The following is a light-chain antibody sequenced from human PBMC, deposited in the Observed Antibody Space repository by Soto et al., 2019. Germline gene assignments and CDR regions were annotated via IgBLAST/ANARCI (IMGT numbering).Light chain of an antibody. CDR1: QSVNTIY. CDR3: QQYDTSPRT. J-gene: IGKJ1*01. V-gene: IGKV3-20*01. Sequence: EIVLTQSPGTLSLSPGERATLSCRASQSVNTIYFAWYQQKPGQAPRLLIYSTSNRATGIPDRFSGSGSGTDVALTICRLEPEDFAVYYCQQYDTSPRTVGQGTKVEIK. CDR2: STS.